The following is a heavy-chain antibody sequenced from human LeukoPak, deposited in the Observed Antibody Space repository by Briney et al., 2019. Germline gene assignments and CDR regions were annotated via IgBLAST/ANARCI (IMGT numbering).Heavy chain of an antibody. D-gene: IGHD3-22*01. Sequence: ASVKVSCKASGYTFTSYGISWVRQAPGQGLEWMGWMNPNSGNTGYAQKLQGRVTMTRNTSISTAYMELSSLRSEDTAVYYCARSVDPYYYDSSGPIAYWGQGTLVTASS. J-gene: IGHJ4*02. CDR2: MNPNSGNT. CDR1: GYTFTSYG. CDR3: ARSVDPYYYDSSGPIAY. V-gene: IGHV1-8*02.